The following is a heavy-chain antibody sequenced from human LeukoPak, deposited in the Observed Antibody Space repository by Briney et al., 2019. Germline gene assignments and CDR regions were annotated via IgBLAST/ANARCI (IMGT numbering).Heavy chain of an antibody. CDR3: ARVPRITMVRGVSFDY. D-gene: IGHD3-10*01. Sequence: ASVKVSCKASGYTFTSFGISWVRQAPGQGLEWMGRINPNSGGTNYAQKFQGRVTMTRDTSISTAYMELSRLRSDDTAVYYCARVPRITMVRGVSFDYWGQGTLVTVSS. CDR2: INPNSGGT. J-gene: IGHJ4*02. CDR1: GYTFTSFG. V-gene: IGHV1-2*06.